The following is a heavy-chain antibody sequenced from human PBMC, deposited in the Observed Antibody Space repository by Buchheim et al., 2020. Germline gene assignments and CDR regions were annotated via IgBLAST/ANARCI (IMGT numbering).Heavy chain of an antibody. J-gene: IGHJ3*02. Sequence: QVQLQESGPRLVRPSETLSLTCIVSGGSIRSYHWCWIRQPPGKGLEWVGYIYDSGGTNYNPSLKSRVTISVDTSKYQFSLKLSSVTAADTAVYYCARESRCSGGTCYYAFDIWGQGT. CDR2: IYDSGGT. V-gene: IGHV4-59*01. D-gene: IGHD2-15*01. CDR3: ARESRCSGGTCYYAFDI. CDR1: GGSIRSYH.